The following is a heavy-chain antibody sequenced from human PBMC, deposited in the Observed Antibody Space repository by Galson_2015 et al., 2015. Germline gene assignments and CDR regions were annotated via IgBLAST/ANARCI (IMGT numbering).Heavy chain of an antibody. J-gene: IGHJ6*02. CDR2: ISYDGSNK. V-gene: IGHV3-30-3*01. CDR3: AKDGRGYSNYAYYYYGMDV. D-gene: IGHD4-11*01. Sequence: SLRLSCAASGFTFSSYAMHWVRQAPGKGLEWVAVISYDGSNKYYADSVKGRFTISRDNSKNTLYLQMNSLRAEDTAVYYCAKDGRGYSNYAYYYYGMDVWGQGTTVTVSS. CDR1: GFTFSSYA.